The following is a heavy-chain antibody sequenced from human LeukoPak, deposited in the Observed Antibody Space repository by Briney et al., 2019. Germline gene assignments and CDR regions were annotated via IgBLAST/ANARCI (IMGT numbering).Heavy chain of an antibody. CDR2: IKQDGSEK. Sequence: PGGSLRLSCAASGFTFSSYWMSWVRQAPGKGLEWVANIKQDGSEKYYVDSVKGRFTISRDNAKNSLYLQMNSLRAEDTAVYYCAREWNDYGDYPEPQNYYYYGMDVWGQGTTVTVSS. J-gene: IGHJ6*02. D-gene: IGHD4-17*01. CDR1: GFTFSSYW. CDR3: AREWNDYGDYPEPQNYYYYGMDV. V-gene: IGHV3-7*01.